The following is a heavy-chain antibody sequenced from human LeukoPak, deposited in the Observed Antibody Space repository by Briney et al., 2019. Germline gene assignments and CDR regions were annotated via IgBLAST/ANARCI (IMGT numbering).Heavy chain of an antibody. CDR2: IYYSGST. V-gene: IGHV4-39*01. CDR3: AGIARTDLAFDI. CDR1: GGSISSSSYY. J-gene: IGHJ3*02. D-gene: IGHD1-14*01. Sequence: PSETLSLTCTVSGGSISSSSYYWGWIRQPPRKGLEWIGSIYYSGSTYYNPSLKSRVTISVDTSKNQFSLKLSSVTAADTAVYYCAGIARTDLAFDIWGQGTMVTVSS.